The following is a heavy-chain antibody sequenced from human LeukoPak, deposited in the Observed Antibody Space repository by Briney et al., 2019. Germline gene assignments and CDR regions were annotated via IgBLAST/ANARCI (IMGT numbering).Heavy chain of an antibody. D-gene: IGHD4-17*01. CDR1: GFTFSSYA. CDR3: ARVGSPRAYGDYEEGIGLYFQH. J-gene: IGHJ1*01. CDR2: IKQDGSEK. Sequence: GRSLRLSCAASGFTFSSYAMHWVRQAPGKGLEWVANIKQDGSEKYYVDSVKGRFTISRDNAKNSLYLQMNSLRAEDTAVYYCARVGSPRAYGDYEEGIGLYFQHWGQGTLVTVSS. V-gene: IGHV3-7*01.